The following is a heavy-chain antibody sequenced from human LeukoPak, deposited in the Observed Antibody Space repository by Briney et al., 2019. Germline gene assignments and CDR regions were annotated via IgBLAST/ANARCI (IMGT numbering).Heavy chain of an antibody. J-gene: IGHJ4*02. D-gene: IGHD4-11*01. Sequence: PGGSLRLSCAASGFTFSDYYMSWIRQAPGKWLEWVSYISSSGSTIYYADSVKGRFTISRGNAKNSLYLQMNSLRAEDTAVYYCARDPVTVTTFFDYWGQGTLVTVSS. CDR1: GFTFSDYY. CDR2: ISSSGSTI. CDR3: ARDPVTVTTFFDY. V-gene: IGHV3-11*04.